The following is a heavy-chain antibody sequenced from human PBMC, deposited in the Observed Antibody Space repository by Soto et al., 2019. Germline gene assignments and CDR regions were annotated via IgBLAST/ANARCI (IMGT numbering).Heavy chain of an antibody. Sequence: GGSLRLSCAASGFLFNNYAMSWVRQAPGQGLEWVSAIRGSDESTYYADSVKGRFTISRDNSKNTLNLQMNSLRAEDTAIYYCAKSRSIEDAFDIWGQGTMVTVSS. J-gene: IGHJ3*02. CDR2: IRGSDEST. CDR1: GFLFNNYA. V-gene: IGHV3-23*01. CDR3: AKSRSIEDAFDI.